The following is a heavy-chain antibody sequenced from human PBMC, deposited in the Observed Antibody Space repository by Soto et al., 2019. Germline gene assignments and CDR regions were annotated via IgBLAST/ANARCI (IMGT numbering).Heavy chain of an antibody. Sequence: QVQLVQSGAEVKKPGASVKVSCKASGYTFTSYAMHWVRQAPGQRLEWMGWINAGNGNTKYSQKFQGRVTITRDTSASTDYMELSSLRSEDTAVYYCARDLRGRGSYYLLYYWGQGTLVTVSS. CDR3: ARDLRGRGSYYLLYY. J-gene: IGHJ4*02. CDR1: GYTFTSYA. CDR2: INAGNGNT. V-gene: IGHV1-3*01. D-gene: IGHD1-26*01.